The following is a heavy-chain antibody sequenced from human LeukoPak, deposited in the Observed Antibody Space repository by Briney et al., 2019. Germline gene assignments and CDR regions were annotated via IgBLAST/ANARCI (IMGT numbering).Heavy chain of an antibody. D-gene: IGHD3-10*01. V-gene: IGHV3-33*06. CDR3: AKVPKVLLWFGELSPFFDY. CDR1: GFTFSDYG. CDR2: LSPHGNYE. Sequence: GGSLRLSCAASGFTFSDYGIHWVRQAPGKGLEWVTVLSPHGNYEYYADSVKGRFTISRDNSKNTLYLQMNSLRAEDTAVYYCAKVPKVLLWFGELSPFFDYWGQGTLVTVSS. J-gene: IGHJ4*02.